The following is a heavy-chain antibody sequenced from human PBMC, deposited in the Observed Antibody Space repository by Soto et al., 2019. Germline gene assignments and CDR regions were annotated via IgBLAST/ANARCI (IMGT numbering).Heavy chain of an antibody. CDR3: AKDPPSSPPD. CDR1: GFTFSSYG. CDR2: ISYDGSNK. D-gene: IGHD2-2*01. J-gene: IGHJ4*02. Sequence: GGSLRLSCAASGFTFSSYGMHWVRQAPGKGLEWVAVISYDGSNKYYADSVKGRFTISRDNSKNTLYLQMNSLRAEDTAVYYCAKDPPSSPPDWGQGTLVTVSS. V-gene: IGHV3-30*18.